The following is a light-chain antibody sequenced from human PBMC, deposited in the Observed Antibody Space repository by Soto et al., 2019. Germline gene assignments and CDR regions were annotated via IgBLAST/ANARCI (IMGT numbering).Light chain of an antibody. V-gene: IGLV2-14*01. CDR3: CSYTSSSALVV. CDR2: DVS. J-gene: IGLJ2*01. CDR1: SSDVGGYNY. Sequence: QSALTQPASVSGSPGQSITISCTGTSSDVGGYNYVSWYQQHPGKAPKLMIYDVSNRPSGVSNRFSVSKSGNTASLTISGLHAEDEAEYYCCSYTSSSALVVFGGGTKLTVL.